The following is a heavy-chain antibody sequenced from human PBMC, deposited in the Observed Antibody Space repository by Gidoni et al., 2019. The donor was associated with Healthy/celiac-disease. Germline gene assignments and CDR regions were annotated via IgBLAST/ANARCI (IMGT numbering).Heavy chain of an antibody. CDR3: AKEEGSGSYYNRPHFDY. CDR2: ISGSVGST. J-gene: IGHJ4*02. V-gene: IGHV3-23*01. CDR1: GFSFSSYA. Sequence: EVQLLESGGGLVQSGGSLILSRAASGFSFSSYAMSWVRQAPGQGLEWVSAISGSVGSTYYADSVKGRFTISRDNSKNTLYLQMNSLRAEDTAVYYCAKEEGSGSYYNRPHFDYWGQGTLVTVSS. D-gene: IGHD1-26*01.